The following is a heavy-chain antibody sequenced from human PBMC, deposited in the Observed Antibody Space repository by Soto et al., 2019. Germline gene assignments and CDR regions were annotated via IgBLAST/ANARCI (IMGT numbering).Heavy chain of an antibody. CDR2: INVVNGDT. CDR3: ARHFPVGAAVPDY. D-gene: IGHD6-13*01. V-gene: IGHV1-3*01. CDR1: GYTFSNYA. Sequence: ASVKVSCKASGYTFSNYAMHWVRQAPGQRLEWMGWINVVNGDTKYSQKFQGRVTISVDTSKNQFSLKLSSVTAADTAVYYCARHFPVGAAVPDYWGQGTLVTVSS. J-gene: IGHJ4*02.